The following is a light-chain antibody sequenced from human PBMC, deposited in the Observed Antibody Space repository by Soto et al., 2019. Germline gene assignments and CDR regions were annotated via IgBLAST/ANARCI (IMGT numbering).Light chain of an antibody. CDR1: QGVRTY. Sequence: DIQMTQSPSAMSASVGDRVTITCRASQGVRTYLAWFQQKPGKVPKRLIFSASSLQSGVSSRFSGNGSGTEFTLTINSLQPEDFATYYCQQYNSYSQTFGQGTKVDIK. J-gene: IGKJ1*01. V-gene: IGKV1-17*03. CDR3: QQYNSYSQT. CDR2: SAS.